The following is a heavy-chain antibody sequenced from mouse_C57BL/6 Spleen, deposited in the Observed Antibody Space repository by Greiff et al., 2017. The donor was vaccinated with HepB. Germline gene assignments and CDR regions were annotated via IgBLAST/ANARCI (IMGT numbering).Heavy chain of an antibody. Sequence: QVQLQQPGAELVRPGSSVKLSCKASGYTFTSYWMHWVKQRPIQGLEWIGNIDPSDSETHYNQKFKDKATLTVDKSSSTASMQLSSLTSEDSAVYYCARRGAFYFDYWGQGTTLTVSS. CDR3: ARRGAFYFDY. J-gene: IGHJ2*01. V-gene: IGHV1-52*01. CDR1: GYTFTSYW. CDR2: IDPSDSET.